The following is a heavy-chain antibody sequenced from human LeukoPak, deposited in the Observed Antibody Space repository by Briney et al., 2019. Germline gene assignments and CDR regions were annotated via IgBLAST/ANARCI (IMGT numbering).Heavy chain of an antibody. CDR3: ARGRNHIAVAGT. J-gene: IGHJ4*02. Sequence: ASVKVSSKASGYTFTGYYMHWVRQAPGERLEWMGWINPNSGGTNYAQKFQGRVTMTRDTSISTAYMELSRLRPVETAVYYCARGRNHIAVAGTWGQGTLVTVSS. D-gene: IGHD6-19*01. V-gene: IGHV1-2*02. CDR2: INPNSGGT. CDR1: GYTFTGYY.